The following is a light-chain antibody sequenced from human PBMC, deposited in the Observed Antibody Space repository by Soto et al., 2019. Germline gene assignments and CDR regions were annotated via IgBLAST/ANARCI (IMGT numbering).Light chain of an antibody. CDR1: QSVSSSY. V-gene: IGKV3-20*01. J-gene: IGKJ1*01. CDR2: GSS. Sequence: EIVLTQSPGTLSLSPGERATLSCRASQSVSSSYLAWYQQKPGQAPRLLIYGSSSRATGIPDRFSGSGSGTDFTLTISRLEREDFAVYYCQQYGNSWTFGQGTKVEI. CDR3: QQYGNSWT.